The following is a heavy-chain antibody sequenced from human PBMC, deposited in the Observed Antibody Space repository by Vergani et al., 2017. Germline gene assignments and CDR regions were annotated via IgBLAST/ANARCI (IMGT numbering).Heavy chain of an antibody. CDR3: AREVGSSSWSYYFDY. CDR1: GFTVSSNY. CDR2: IYSGGST. Sequence: EVQLVESGGGLIQPGGSLRLSCAASGFTVSSNYMSWVRQAPGKGLEWVSVIYSGGSTYYADSVKGRFTISRDNSKNTLYLQMNSLRAEDTAMYYCAREVGSSSWSYYFDYWGQGTLVTVSS. J-gene: IGHJ4*02. V-gene: IGHV3-53*01. D-gene: IGHD6-13*01.